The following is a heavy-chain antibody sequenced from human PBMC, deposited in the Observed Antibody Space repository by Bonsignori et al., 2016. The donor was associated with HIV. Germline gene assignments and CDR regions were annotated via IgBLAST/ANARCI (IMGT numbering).Heavy chain of an antibody. D-gene: IGHD3-16*01. V-gene: IGHV3-49*02. J-gene: IGHJ4*02. CDR2: IRAKAYGGTA. CDR3: ARVPRGRMAAVNDV. Sequence: WIRQPPGKGLECVGFIRAKAYGGTADYAASVRGRFIISRDDYRGIAYLEMNSLRTEDTAVYWCARVPRGRMAAVNDVWGQGTQVTSPQ.